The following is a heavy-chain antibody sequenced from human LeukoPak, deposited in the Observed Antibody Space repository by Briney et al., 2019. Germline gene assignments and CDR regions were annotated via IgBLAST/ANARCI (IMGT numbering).Heavy chain of an antibody. V-gene: IGHV4-59*08. CDR2: IYYSGST. D-gene: IGHD6-19*01. Sequence: SETLSLTCTVSGGSISSYYWSWIRQPPGKGLEWVGYIYYSGSTNYNPSLKSRVTISVDTSKNQFSLKLSSVTAADTAVYYCARHKQGWSIDHWGQGTLVTVSS. J-gene: IGHJ4*02. CDR1: GGSISSYY. CDR3: ARHKQGWSIDH.